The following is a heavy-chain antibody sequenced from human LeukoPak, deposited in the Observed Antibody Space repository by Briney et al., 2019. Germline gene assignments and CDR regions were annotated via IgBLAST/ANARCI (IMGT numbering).Heavy chain of an antibody. J-gene: IGHJ4*02. D-gene: IGHD2-21*01. CDR2: ISGSGGST. V-gene: IGHV3-23*01. CDR3: ARDGGSYSIFDY. Sequence: GGSLRLSCAASGFTFSSYAMSWVRQAPGKGLEWVSAISGSGGSTYYADSVKGRFTISRDNSKNTLYLQMNSLRAEDTAVYYCARDGGSYSIFDYWGQGTLVTVSS. CDR1: GFTFSSYA.